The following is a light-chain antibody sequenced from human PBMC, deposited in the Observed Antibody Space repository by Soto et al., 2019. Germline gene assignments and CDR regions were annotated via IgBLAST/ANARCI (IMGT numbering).Light chain of an antibody. CDR1: QNLSRN. V-gene: IGKV3-15*01. CDR2: YAS. J-gene: IGKJ2*01. CDR3: QQYDKWPHT. Sequence: ETVMTQSPATLSVSPGERATLSCRASQNLSRNLAWYQQQPGQAPRLLIFYASTRATGIPARFSGSGSGTDFTLTISSLQSEDFAVYYCQQYDKWPHTFGQGTKLEIK.